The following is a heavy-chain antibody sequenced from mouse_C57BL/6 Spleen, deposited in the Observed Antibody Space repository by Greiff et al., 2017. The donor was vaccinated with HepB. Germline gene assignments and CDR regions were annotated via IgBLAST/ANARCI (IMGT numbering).Heavy chain of an antibody. CDR1: GFTFSDYY. V-gene: IGHV5-16*01. Sequence: DVKLVESEGGLVQPGSSMKLSCTASGFTFSDYYMAWVRQVPEKGLEWVANINYDGSSTYYLDSLKSRFIISRDNAKNILYLQMSSLKSEDTATYYCAREGLRAGFAYWGQGTLVTVSA. J-gene: IGHJ3*01. CDR3: AREGLRAGFAY. D-gene: IGHD1-1*01. CDR2: INYDGSST.